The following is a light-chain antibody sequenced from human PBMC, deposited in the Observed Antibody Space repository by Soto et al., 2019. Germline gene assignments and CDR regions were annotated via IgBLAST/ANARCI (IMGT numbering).Light chain of an antibody. Sequence: DIQMTQSPSTRGASLGDRVTISCRASQSVIPWLAWYQQKPGKAPKLLIYKTSTLQSGVPSRFSGSGSGTDFTLKISSLPPDDFAIYYCQQYNSYGLTFGGGTTGDIK. J-gene: IGKJ4*01. CDR1: QSVIPW. V-gene: IGKV1-5*03. CDR3: QQYNSYGLT. CDR2: KTS.